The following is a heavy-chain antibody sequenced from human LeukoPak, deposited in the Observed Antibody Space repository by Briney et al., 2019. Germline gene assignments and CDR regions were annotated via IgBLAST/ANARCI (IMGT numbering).Heavy chain of an antibody. D-gene: IGHD1-26*01. CDR2: NSGSGGST. CDR1: GFTFSSYD. J-gene: IGHJ4*02. CDR3: AKDHSSGTYYDY. Sequence: GGSLRLSCEASGFTFSSYDMSWVRQAPGKGLEWVSANSGSGGSTHYADSVKGRFTISRDNSKNTLYLQMNSLRAEDTAVYYCAKDHSSGTYYDYWGQGTLVTVSS. V-gene: IGHV3-23*01.